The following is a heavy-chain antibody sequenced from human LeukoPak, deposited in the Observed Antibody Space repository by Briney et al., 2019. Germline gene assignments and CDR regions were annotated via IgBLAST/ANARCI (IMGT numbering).Heavy chain of an antibody. CDR1: GYSFTSYW. V-gene: IGHV5-51*01. Sequence: GESLKISCKGSGYSFTSYWIGWVRQMPGKGLGWMGIIYPGDSDTRYSPSFQGQVTISADKSISTAYLQWSSLKASDTAMYYCARTLKYYYDSSGYRYYYYYGMDVWGQGTTVTVSS. CDR3: ARTLKYYYDSSGYRYYYYYGMDV. CDR2: IYPGDSDT. J-gene: IGHJ6*02. D-gene: IGHD3-22*01.